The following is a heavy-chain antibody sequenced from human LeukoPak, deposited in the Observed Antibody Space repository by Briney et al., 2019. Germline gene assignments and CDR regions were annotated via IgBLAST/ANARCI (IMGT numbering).Heavy chain of an antibody. J-gene: IGHJ4*02. CDR3: ARGNQLLYNFDY. Sequence: ASVNVSCKASGYTFTSYGISWVRQAPGQGLEWMGWICAYNGNTNYAQKLQGRVTMTTDTSTSTAYMELRSLRSDDTAVYYCARGNQLLYNFDYWGQGTLVTVSS. D-gene: IGHD2-2*02. CDR1: GYTFTSYG. V-gene: IGHV1-18*01. CDR2: ICAYNGNT.